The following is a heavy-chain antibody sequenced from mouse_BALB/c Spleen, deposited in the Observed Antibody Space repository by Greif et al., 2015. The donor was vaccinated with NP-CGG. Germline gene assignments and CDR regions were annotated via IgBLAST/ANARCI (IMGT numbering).Heavy chain of an antibody. Sequence: SGPELVKPGASVKISCKASGYTFTDYNMHWVKQSHGKSPEWIGYIYPYNGGTGYNQKFKSKATLTVDNSSSTAYMELRSLTSEDSAVYYCAKVWSYYFDYWGQGTTLTVSS. CDR2: IYPYNGGT. D-gene: IGHD2-10*02. V-gene: IGHV1S29*02. J-gene: IGHJ2*01. CDR1: GYTFTDYN. CDR3: AKVWSYYFDY.